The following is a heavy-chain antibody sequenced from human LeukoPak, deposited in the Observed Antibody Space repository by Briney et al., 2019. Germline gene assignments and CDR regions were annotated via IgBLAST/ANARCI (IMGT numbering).Heavy chain of an antibody. V-gene: IGHV3-9*01. CDR1: GFTFDDYA. Sequence: GGSLRLSCAASGFTFDDYAMHWVRQAPGKGLEWVSGISWISGSIGYADSVKGRFTISRDNAKNSLYLQMNSLRAEDTALYYCAKDNGGAALRYFDWSHYGMDVWGQGTTVTVSS. CDR3: AKDNGGAALRYFDWSHYGMDV. D-gene: IGHD3-9*01. CDR2: ISWISGSI. J-gene: IGHJ6*02.